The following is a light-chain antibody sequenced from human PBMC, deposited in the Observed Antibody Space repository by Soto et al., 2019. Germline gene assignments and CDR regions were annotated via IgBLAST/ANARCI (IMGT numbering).Light chain of an antibody. J-gene: IGLJ2*01. CDR2: EVS. Sequence: QSALTQPPSASGSPGQSVTISCTGTSSDVGGHDYVSWYQQYPGKAPKLIIYEVSKRPSGVPDRFSGSKSVNTASLTVSGLQAEDEADYYCSSYAGGTNLVFGGGTTLTVL. CDR1: SSDVGGHDY. CDR3: SSYAGGTNLV. V-gene: IGLV2-8*01.